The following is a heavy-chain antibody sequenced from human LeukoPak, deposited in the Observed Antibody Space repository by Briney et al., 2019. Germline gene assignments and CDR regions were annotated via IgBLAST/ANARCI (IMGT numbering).Heavy chain of an antibody. CDR1: GFTFSTYG. CDR2: ISYDGNNE. V-gene: IGHV3-30*18. CDR3: AKDRSTGWYAGFDY. Sequence: GGSLRLSCAASGFTFSTYGMRWVRQAPGKGLEWVAVISYDGNNEYYADSVKGRFTISRDNSKSTLYLQMNSLRAEDTAVYYCAKDRSTGWYAGFDYWGQGTLVTVSS. J-gene: IGHJ4*02. D-gene: IGHD6-19*01.